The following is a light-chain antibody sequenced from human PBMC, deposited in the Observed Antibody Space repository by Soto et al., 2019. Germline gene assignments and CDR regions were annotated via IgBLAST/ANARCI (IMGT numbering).Light chain of an antibody. CDR2: EGS. V-gene: IGLV2-23*01. Sequence: QSVLTQPASVSGSPGQSITISCTGTSRDVGSYNLFSRYQQHPGKAPKLRIYEGSKRPSGVSNRFSGYKSGNTASLTISGLQAEDEADYYCCSYAGSSSYVFGTGTKVTVL. J-gene: IGLJ1*01. CDR3: CSYAGSSSYV. CDR1: SRDVGSYNL.